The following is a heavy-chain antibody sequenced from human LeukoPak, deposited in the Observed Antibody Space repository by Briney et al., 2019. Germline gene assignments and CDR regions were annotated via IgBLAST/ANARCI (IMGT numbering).Heavy chain of an antibody. D-gene: IGHD6-13*01. J-gene: IGHJ4*02. CDR3: ARRGQQLALDY. CDR2: IGTAGDT. Sequence: GGSLRLSCAASGFTFSSYDMHWIRQATGKGLEWVSAIGTAGDTYYPGSVKGRFTISIENAKNSLYLQMNSLRAGDTAVYYCARRGQQLALDYWGQGTLVTVSS. CDR1: GFTFSSYD. V-gene: IGHV3-13*01.